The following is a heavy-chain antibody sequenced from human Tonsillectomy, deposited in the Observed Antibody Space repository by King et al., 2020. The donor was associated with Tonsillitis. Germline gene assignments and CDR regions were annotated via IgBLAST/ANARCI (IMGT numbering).Heavy chain of an antibody. Sequence: VQLVESGGGVVQPGRSLRLSCAASGFTFSSYGMHWVRQAPGKGLEWVAVISYDGSNKYYADSVKGRFTISRDNSKNTLYLQMNSLRAEDTAVYYCAIDYHLWFGEPVDYWGQGTLVTVSS. CDR2: ISYDGSNK. CDR3: AIDYHLWFGEPVDY. D-gene: IGHD3-10*01. V-gene: IGHV3-33*05. J-gene: IGHJ4*02. CDR1: GFTFSSYG.